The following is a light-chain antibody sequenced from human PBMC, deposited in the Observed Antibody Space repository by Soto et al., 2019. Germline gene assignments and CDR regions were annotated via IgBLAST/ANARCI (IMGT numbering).Light chain of an antibody. CDR3: QQYGSSGT. V-gene: IGKV3-20*01. CDR1: QSVTTR. CDR2: GAS. J-gene: IGKJ1*01. Sequence: IVLTQSPGTLSLSPGERVTLSCRASQSVTTRLAWYQHKPGQAPRLLMSGASSRASGVPVRFSGSGSGTDFTLTISSLQSEDFAVYYCQQYGSSGTLGQGTKVDIK.